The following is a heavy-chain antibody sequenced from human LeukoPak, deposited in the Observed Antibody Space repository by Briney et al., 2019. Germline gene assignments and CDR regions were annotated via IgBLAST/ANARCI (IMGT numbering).Heavy chain of an antibody. V-gene: IGHV4-34*01. J-gene: IGHJ6*02. CDR1: GGSFSGYY. CDR2: INHSGST. Sequence: PSETLSLTCAVYGGSFSGYYWSWIRQPPGKGLEWIGEINHSGSTNYNPSLKSRVTISVDTSKNQFSLKLSSVTAADMAVYYCARVPYYYYGMDVWGQGTTVTVSS. CDR3: ARVPYYYYGMDV.